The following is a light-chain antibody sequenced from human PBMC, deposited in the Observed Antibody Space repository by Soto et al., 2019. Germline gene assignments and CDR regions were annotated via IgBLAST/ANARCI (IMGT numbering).Light chain of an antibody. J-gene: IGLJ1*01. V-gene: IGLV2-14*01. CDR3: CSYTSSSTRV. Sequence: QSALTQPASVSGSPGQSITISCTGTSRDFVDYNYVSWYQQPTGKAPKLMIFNVSNRPSEVSNRFSGSKSGYTASLTISGLQAEDESDYYCCSYTSSSTRVFGAGTKLTVL. CDR2: NVS. CDR1: SRDFVDYNY.